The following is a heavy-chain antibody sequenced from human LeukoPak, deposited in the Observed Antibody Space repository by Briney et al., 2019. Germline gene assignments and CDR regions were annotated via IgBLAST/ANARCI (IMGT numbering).Heavy chain of an antibody. J-gene: IGHJ4*02. CDR2: MSNSGST. CDR3: ARENSNSWYLDY. V-gene: IGHV4-39*07. D-gene: IGHD6-13*01. Sequence: SETLSLTCTVSGGSISSSSYYWGWIRQSPGKGLEWIGTMSNSGSTYYNPSLKSRVTISGDTAKNQFSLKLSSVTAADTAVYYCARENSNSWYLDYWGQGTLVTVSS. CDR1: GGSISSSSYY.